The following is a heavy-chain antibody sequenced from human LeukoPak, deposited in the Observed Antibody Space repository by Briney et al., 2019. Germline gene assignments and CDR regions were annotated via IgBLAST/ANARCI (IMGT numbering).Heavy chain of an antibody. CDR1: GYTFTGYY. V-gene: IGHV1-2*02. Sequence: ASVKVSCKASGYTFTGYYMHWVRQAPGQGLEWMGWINPNSGGTNYARKFQGRVTMTRDTSISTAYMELSRLRSDDTAVYYCARDDCSSTSCYPTNWFDPWGQGTLDTVSS. D-gene: IGHD2-2*01. CDR3: ARDDCSSTSCYPTNWFDP. CDR2: INPNSGGT. J-gene: IGHJ5*02.